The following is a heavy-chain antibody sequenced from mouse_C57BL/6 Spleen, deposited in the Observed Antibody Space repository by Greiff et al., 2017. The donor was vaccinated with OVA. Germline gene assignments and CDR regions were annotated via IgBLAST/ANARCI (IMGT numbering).Heavy chain of an antibody. CDR3: ARRGTTVVNWYFDV. V-gene: IGHV1-50*01. CDR2: IDPSDSYT. J-gene: IGHJ1*03. Sequence: QVQLQQPGAELVKPGASVKLSCKASGYTFTSYWMQWVKQRPGQGLEWIGEIDPSDSYTNYNQKFKGKATLTVDTSSSTAYMQLSSLTSEDSAVYYCARRGTTVVNWYFDVWGTGTTVTVSS. CDR1: GYTFTSYW. D-gene: IGHD1-1*01.